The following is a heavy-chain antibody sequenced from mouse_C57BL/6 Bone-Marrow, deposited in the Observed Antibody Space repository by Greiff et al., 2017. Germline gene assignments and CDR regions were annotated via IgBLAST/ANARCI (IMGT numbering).Heavy chain of an antibody. CDR1: GFTFSSYG. D-gene: IGHD1-1*01. V-gene: IGHV5-6*02. Sequence: EVKLVESGGDLVKPGGSLKLSCAASGFTFSSYGMSWVRQTPDKRLEWVATISSGGSYTYYPDSVKGRFTISRDNAKNTLYLQMSSLKSEDTAMYYCARQKTTVEYWGQGTTRTVSS. CDR3: ARQKTTVEY. J-gene: IGHJ2*01. CDR2: ISSGGSYT.